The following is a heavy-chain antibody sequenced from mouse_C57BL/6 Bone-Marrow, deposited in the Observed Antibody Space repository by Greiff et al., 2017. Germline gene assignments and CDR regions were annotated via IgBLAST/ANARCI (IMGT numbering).Heavy chain of an antibody. V-gene: IGHV5-17*01. CDR1: GFTFSDYG. Sequence: EVNLVESGGGLVKPGGSLKLSCAASGFTFSDYGMHWVRQAPEKGLEWVAYISSGSSTIYYADTVKGRFTISRDKAKNTLFLQMTSLRSEDTAMYYCAREVYGNYDYWGQGTTLTVSS. D-gene: IGHD2-1*01. J-gene: IGHJ2*01. CDR2: ISSGSSTI. CDR3: AREVYGNYDY.